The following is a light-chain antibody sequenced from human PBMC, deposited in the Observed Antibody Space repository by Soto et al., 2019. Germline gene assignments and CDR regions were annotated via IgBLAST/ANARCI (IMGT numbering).Light chain of an antibody. CDR1: QTVRNNY. V-gene: IGKV3-20*01. CDR2: DAS. Sequence: EFVLTQSPGTLSCSPRERATLSCRASQTVRNNYLAWYQQKPGQAPRLLIYDASSRATGIPDRFSGGGSGTDFTLTISRLEPEDFAVYFCQQYDDLPLPFGPGTKVDSK. J-gene: IGKJ3*01. CDR3: QQYDDLPLP.